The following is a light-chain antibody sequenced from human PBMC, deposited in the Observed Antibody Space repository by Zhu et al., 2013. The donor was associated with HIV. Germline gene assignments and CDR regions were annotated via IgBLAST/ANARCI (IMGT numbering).Light chain of an antibody. CDR2: KAS. Sequence: DIQMTQSPSSVSASVGDRVTITCRASQGINTWLAWYQQKPGKAPKLLIYKASNLESGVPSRFSGSGSGTEFTLTISSLQPDDFATYYCQQYNTYSRTFGQGTKVEIK. J-gene: IGKJ1*01. CDR1: QGINTW. V-gene: IGKV1-5*03. CDR3: QQYNTYSRT.